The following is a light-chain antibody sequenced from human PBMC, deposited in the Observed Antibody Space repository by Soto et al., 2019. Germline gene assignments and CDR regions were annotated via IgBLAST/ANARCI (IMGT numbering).Light chain of an antibody. CDR2: GAS. Sequence: DIVMTQSPATLSVSPGERATRSCLASQSVSSNLAWYQQKPGQAPRLLIYGASTRATGIPARFSGSGSGTEFTLTISSLQSEDFAVYYCQQYNNWPPLTFGEGTKVDIK. CDR3: QQYNNWPPLT. V-gene: IGKV3-15*01. CDR1: QSVSSN. J-gene: IGKJ4*01.